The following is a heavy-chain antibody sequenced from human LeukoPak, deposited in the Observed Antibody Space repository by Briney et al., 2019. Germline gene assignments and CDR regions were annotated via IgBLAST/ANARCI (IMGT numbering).Heavy chain of an antibody. D-gene: IGHD2-8*01. CDR3: ASVYLYGMDV. CDR2: INPSGGST. CDR1: GYTFTSYY. V-gene: IGHV1-46*01. J-gene: IGHJ6*02. Sequence: ASVKVSCKASGYTFTSYYMHWVRQAPGQGLEWMGIINPSGGSTSYAQKFQGRVTMTRDTPTNTVYMELSSLRTEDTAVYYCASVYLYGMDVWGQGTTVTVSS.